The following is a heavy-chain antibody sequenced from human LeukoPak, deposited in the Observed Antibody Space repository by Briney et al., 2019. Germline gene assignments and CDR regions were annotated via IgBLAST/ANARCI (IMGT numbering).Heavy chain of an antibody. D-gene: IGHD6-13*01. CDR2: ISSSSSYI. CDR3: ARDSSSWSGGLDY. Sequence: KAWGSLRLSCAASGFTFSSYAMHWVRQAPGKGLEWVSSISSSSSYIYYADSVKGRFTISRDNAKNSLYLQMNSLRAEDTAVYYCARDSSSWSGGLDYWGQGTLVTVSS. V-gene: IGHV3-21*01. J-gene: IGHJ4*02. CDR1: GFTFSSYA.